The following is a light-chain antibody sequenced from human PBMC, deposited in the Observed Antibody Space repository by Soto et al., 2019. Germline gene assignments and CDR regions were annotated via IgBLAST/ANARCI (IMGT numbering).Light chain of an antibody. CDR2: DVS. V-gene: IGLV2-14*01. CDR1: SSVVGGYNY. J-gene: IGLJ1*01. CDR3: CSYTTSNTRQIV. Sequence: QSVLTQPASVSGSPGQSITISCTGTSSVVGGYNYVSWYQQHPGKAPKFMIYDVSNRPSGVSNRFSGSKSGNTASLTISGLLAEDEADYYCCSYTTSNTRQIVFGTGTKVTVL.